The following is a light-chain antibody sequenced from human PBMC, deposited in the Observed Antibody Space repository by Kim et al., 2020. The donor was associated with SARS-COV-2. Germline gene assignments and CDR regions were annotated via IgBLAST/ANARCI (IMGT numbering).Light chain of an antibody. J-gene: IGLJ1*01. CDR1: KLGYKY. V-gene: IGLV3-1*01. CDR2: QDS. CDR3: QAWDSSTAFV. Sequence: VSPGQTARISCSGDKLGYKYACWYQQRPGQSPVLVIYQDSKRPSGIPELFSGSNSGNTATLTISGTQAMDEADYYCQAWDSSTAFVFGTGTKVTVL.